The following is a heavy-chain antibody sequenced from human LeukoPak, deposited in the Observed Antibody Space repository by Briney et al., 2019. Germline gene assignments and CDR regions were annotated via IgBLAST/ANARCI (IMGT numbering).Heavy chain of an antibody. CDR3: ARLASSSWPLYYYYGMDV. J-gene: IGHJ6*02. D-gene: IGHD6-13*01. CDR1: GCTFTSFD. V-gene: IGHV1-8*01. CDR2: MNPNSGNT. Sequence: GASVKVSCKASGCTFTSFDINWVRQATGQGLEWMGWMNPNSGNTGYAQKFQGRVTMTRSTSISTAYMELSSLRSEDTAVYYCARLASSSWPLYYYYGMDVWGQGTTVTVSS.